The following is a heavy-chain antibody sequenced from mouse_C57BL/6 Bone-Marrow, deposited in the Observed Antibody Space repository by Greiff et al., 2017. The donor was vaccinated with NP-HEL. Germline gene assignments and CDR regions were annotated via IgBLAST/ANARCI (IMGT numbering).Heavy chain of an antibody. CDR3: ARFPYYYASRGYAMDY. Sequence: VHVKQSGPVLVKMSCKASGYTFTDYYMNWVKQSHGKSLEWIGVINPYNGGTSYNQKFKGKATLTVDKSSSTAYMELNSLTSEDSAVYYCARFPYYYASRGYAMDYWGQGTSVTVSS. J-gene: IGHJ4*01. CDR2: INPYNGGT. V-gene: IGHV1-19*01. D-gene: IGHD1-1*01. CDR1: GYTFTDYY.